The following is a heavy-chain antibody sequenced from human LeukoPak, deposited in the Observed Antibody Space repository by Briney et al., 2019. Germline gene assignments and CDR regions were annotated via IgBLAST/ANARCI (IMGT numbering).Heavy chain of an antibody. V-gene: IGHV4-61*05. J-gene: IGHJ4*02. Sequence: SETLSLTCSVSGASVSDGNYYWGWIRQPPGKGLEWIGYMFYSESTKYNPSLKSRVTISVDKSKNQFSLKLSSVTAADTAVYYCARVSYCSGGSCYSEWGQGTLVTVSS. CDR3: ARVSYCSGGSCYSE. D-gene: IGHD2-15*01. CDR2: MFYSEST. CDR1: GASVSDGNYY.